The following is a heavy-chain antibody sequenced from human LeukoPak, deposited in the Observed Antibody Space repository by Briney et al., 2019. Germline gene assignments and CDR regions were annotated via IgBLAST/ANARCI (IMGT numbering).Heavy chain of an antibody. D-gene: IGHD3-10*01. CDR2: IWYDGSNK. J-gene: IGHJ4*02. V-gene: IGHV3-33*01. CDR1: GFNFGTFA. Sequence: GRSLRLSCEASGFNFGTFAMHWVRQAPGEGLEWLAIIWYDGSNKHYSDSVKGRFTISRDNSKSSLYLQMNGLRAEDTAVYYCRGTYYYGSGIDGDYFDYWGQGTLVTVSS. CDR3: RGTYYYGSGIDGDYFDY.